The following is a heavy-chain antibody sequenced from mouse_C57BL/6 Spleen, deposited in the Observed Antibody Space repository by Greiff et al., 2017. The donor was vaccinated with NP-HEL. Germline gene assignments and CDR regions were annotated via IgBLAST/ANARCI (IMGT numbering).Heavy chain of an antibody. Sequence: QVQLQQSGAELVKPGASVKLSCKASGYTFTEYTIHWVKQRPGQGLEWIGWFYPGSGSIKYNEKFKDKATLTADKSSSTVYMELSRMTSEDSAVYFCARHEEGRVRGDYAMDYWGQGTSVTVSS. CDR2: FYPGSGSI. J-gene: IGHJ4*01. D-gene: IGHD2-14*01. CDR3: ARHEEGRVRGDYAMDY. CDR1: GYTFTEYT. V-gene: IGHV1-62-2*01.